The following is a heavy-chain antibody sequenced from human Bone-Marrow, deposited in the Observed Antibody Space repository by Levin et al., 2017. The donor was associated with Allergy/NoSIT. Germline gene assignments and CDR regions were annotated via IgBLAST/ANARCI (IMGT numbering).Heavy chain of an antibody. J-gene: IGHJ6*02. D-gene: IGHD4-17*01. V-gene: IGHV3-11*01. CDR1: GFTFSDYY. Sequence: GGSLRLSCAASGFTFSDYYMSWIRQAPGKGLEWVSYISSSGSTIYYADSVKGRFTISRDNAKNSLYLQMNSLRAEDTAVYYCARGVQYGPSHYYGMDVWGQGTTVTVSS. CDR3: ARGVQYGPSHYYGMDV. CDR2: ISSSGSTI.